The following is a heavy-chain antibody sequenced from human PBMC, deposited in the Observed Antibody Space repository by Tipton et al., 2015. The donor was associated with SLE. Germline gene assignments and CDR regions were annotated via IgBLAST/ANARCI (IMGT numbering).Heavy chain of an antibody. V-gene: IGHV4-39*07. D-gene: IGHD5-12*01. J-gene: IGHJ4*02. CDR1: GGSIRSVGYY. Sequence: TLSLTCTVSGGSIRSVGYYWGWIRLPPGKGLEWIGSLYYGATTYRNPSLESRVTISADASENQFSLKLTSVTAADTAVYYCARRHYSGPFDSWGQGTLVTVAS. CDR3: ARRHYSGPFDS. CDR2: LYYGATT.